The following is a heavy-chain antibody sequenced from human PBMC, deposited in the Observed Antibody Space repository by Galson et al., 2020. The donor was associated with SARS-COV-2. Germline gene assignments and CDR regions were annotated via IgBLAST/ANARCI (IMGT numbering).Heavy chain of an antibody. J-gene: IGHJ6*02. Sequence: SETLSLTCTVSGGSISSSSYYWGWHRQPPGKGLEWIRSIYYSGSTYYNPSLKSRVTITEDTSKNQFSLKLSSVTAADTAVYYCARGRGGVAMIVVVTPYYYYGMDVWGQGTTVTVSS. CDR3: ARGRGGVAMIVVVTPYYYYGMDV. D-gene: IGHD3-22*01. V-gene: IGHV4-39*07. CDR1: GGSISSSSYY. CDR2: IYYSGST.